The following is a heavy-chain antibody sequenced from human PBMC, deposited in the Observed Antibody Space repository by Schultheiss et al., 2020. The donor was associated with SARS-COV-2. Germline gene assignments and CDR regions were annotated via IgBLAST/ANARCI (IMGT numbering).Heavy chain of an antibody. CDR1: GGSISSYY. CDR3: ARGAGGDYGDPNFDY. V-gene: IGHV4-59*08. Sequence: SETLSLTCTVSGGSISSYYWSWIRQPPGKGLEWIGYIYYSGSTYYNPSLKSRVTISVDTSKNQFSLKLSSVTAADTAVYYCARGAGGDYGDPNFDYWGQGTLVTVSS. CDR2: IYYSGST. J-gene: IGHJ4*02. D-gene: IGHD4-17*01.